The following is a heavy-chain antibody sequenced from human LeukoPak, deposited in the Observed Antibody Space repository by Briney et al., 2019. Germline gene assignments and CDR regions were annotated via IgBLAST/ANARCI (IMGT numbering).Heavy chain of an antibody. J-gene: IGHJ3*02. CDR3: ARKRGVGVDTNAFDI. V-gene: IGHV1-2*02. CDR2: ISPDSVEK. CDR1: GYTFSDYY. D-gene: IGHD3-3*01. Sequence: ASVKVSCKASGYTFSDYYMHWVRQAPAQGLEWMAWISPDSVEKKYAQKFQGRVTMTRDTSISTAYMELSRLTSDDTAVYYCARKRGVGVDTNAFDIWGQGTMVTVSS.